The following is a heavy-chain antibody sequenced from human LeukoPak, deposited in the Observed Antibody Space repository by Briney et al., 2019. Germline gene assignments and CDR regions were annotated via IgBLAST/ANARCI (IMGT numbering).Heavy chain of an antibody. V-gene: IGHV1-2*02. Sequence: GASVKVSCKASGYIFFGYYMHWVRQGPRQGREWMGWINPKSGGTNYAPTLQGRVTTNRDTSTSTTYTALSRLRTDDTAGYYCARDRRSSSWLDPWGQGTLVTVSS. CDR3: ARDRRSSSWLDP. J-gene: IGHJ5*02. CDR2: INPKSGGT. CDR1: GYIFFGYY. D-gene: IGHD6-13*01.